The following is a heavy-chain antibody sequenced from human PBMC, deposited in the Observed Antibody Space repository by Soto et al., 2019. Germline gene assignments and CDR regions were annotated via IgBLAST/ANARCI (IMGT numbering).Heavy chain of an antibody. Sequence: GGSLRLSCAASGFTVSSNYMSWVRQAPGKGLEWVSVIYSGGSTYYADSVKGRFTISRDNSKNTLYLQMNSLRAEDTAVYYCARDPGSSADDAFDIWGQGTMVTVSS. CDR3: ARDPGSSADDAFDI. V-gene: IGHV3-66*01. D-gene: IGHD6-13*01. J-gene: IGHJ3*02. CDR2: IYSGGST. CDR1: GFTVSSNY.